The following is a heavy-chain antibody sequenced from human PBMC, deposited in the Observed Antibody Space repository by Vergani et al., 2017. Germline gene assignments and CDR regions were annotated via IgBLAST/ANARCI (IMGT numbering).Heavy chain of an antibody. CDR1: GFTFSSYS. CDR2: ISSSSSYI. V-gene: IGHV3-21*01. J-gene: IGHJ4*02. Sequence: EVQLVESGGGLVKPGGSLRPSCAASGFTFSSYSMNWVRQAPGKGLEWVSSISSSSSYIYYADSVKGRFTISRDNAKNSLYLQMNSLSAEDTAVYYCARDKGYCSGGSCYRPDYWGQGTLVTVSS. D-gene: IGHD2-15*01. CDR3: ARDKGYCSGGSCYRPDY.